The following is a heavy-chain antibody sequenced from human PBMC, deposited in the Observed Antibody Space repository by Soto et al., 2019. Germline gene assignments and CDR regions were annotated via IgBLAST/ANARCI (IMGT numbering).Heavy chain of an antibody. Sequence: EVQLAESGGGMVQPGGSLRPSCVASGFTFSSYDMHWVRQAPGKGLEYVSSISSNGGTTYYGNSVKGRFTISRDNSENTLYLQMGSLRAEDMTVYYCVRRVSGNYDYWGQGTLVTVSS. D-gene: IGHD1-7*01. V-gene: IGHV3-64*01. CDR3: VRRVSGNYDY. CDR2: ISSNGGTT. CDR1: GFTFSSYD. J-gene: IGHJ4*02.